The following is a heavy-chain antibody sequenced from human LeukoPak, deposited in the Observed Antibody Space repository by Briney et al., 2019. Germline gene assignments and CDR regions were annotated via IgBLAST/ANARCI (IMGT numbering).Heavy chain of an antibody. CDR1: GFTLSDYY. CDR2: MKPGGGEK. Sequence: GGSLRLSCAASGFTLSDYYMSWIRQAPGKALEWVANMKPGGGEKYYVDSVKGRFTISRDNAKNSLFLQMNSLRAEDTAIYYCARDLSGPSVYWGQGTLVTVSS. CDR3: ARDLSGPSVY. V-gene: IGHV3-7*01. J-gene: IGHJ4*02. D-gene: IGHD3-10*01.